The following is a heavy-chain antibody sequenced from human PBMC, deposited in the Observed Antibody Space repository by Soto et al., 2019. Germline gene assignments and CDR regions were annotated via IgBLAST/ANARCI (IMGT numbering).Heavy chain of an antibody. CDR3: ARGGIIWFGELSLWFDP. CDR1: GGSFSGYY. J-gene: IGHJ5*02. D-gene: IGHD3-10*01. CDR2: INHSGST. Sequence: XATLSLTFAVYGGSFSGYYWSWIRQPPGKGLEWIGEINHSGSTNYNPSLKSRVTISVDTSKNQFSLKLSSVTAADTAVYYCARGGIIWFGELSLWFDPWGQGTLVTVSS. V-gene: IGHV4-34*01.